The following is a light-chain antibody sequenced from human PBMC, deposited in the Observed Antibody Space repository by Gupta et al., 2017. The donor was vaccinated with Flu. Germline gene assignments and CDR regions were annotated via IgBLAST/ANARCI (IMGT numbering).Light chain of an antibody. CDR1: HGLVYSDGNTY. J-gene: IGKJ1*01. V-gene: IGKV2-30*01. CDR3: RQGEHWLWT. Sequence: DVVMTQSPVSLPVALGQPASISCRSSHGLVYSDGNTYLHWFQQRPGQSPRRLIYLVSRRESGVPDRFSGSGSGTDFTLKISRVEAEDVGIYFCRQGEHWLWTFGQGTKVEIK. CDR2: LVS.